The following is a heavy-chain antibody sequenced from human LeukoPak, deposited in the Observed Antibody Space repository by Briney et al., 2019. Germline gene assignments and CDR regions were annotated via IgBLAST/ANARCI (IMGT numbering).Heavy chain of an antibody. J-gene: IGHJ4*02. D-gene: IGHD2-21*01. CDR2: VSYSGST. V-gene: IGHV4-39*01. CDR1: GDSFSSSGYY. CDR3: ARQVVPGYYDY. Sequence: SGTLSLTCTVSGDSFSSSGYYWVWIRQPPGKGLEWVGTVSYSGSTYYNPSLKSRVTTSADTPKRQFSLRLSSVTAADTAVYYCARQVVPGYYDYWGQGTLVTVSS.